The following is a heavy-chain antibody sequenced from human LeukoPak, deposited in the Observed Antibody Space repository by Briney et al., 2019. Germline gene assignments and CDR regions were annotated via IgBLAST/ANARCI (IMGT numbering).Heavy chain of an antibody. CDR2: INPNSGGT. J-gene: IGHJ4*02. V-gene: IGHV1-2*02. D-gene: IGHD2-15*01. CDR3: ASPADCSGGSCYTSPTLDY. Sequence: ASVEVSCKASGYTFTGYYMHWVRQAPGQGLEWMGWINPNSGGTNYAQKFQGRVTMTRDTSISTAYMELSRLRSDDTAVYYCASPADCSGGSCYTSPTLDYWGQGTLVTVSS. CDR1: GYTFTGYY.